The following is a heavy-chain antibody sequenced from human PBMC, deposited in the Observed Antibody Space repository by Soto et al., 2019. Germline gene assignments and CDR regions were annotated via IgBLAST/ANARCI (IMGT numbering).Heavy chain of an antibody. J-gene: IGHJ4*02. CDR3: AKDKGASGGSCFDC. Sequence: EVQLLESGGGLVQPGGSLRLSCAASGFTFSKYAMSWVRQAPGKGLEWVSAISGSGGNTYYADSVKGRFTISRDQSKNTLYLQMNSLRAEDTAVYYCAKDKGASGGSCFDCWGQGTLVTVSS. V-gene: IGHV3-23*01. D-gene: IGHD2-15*01. CDR1: GFTFSKYA. CDR2: ISGSGGNT.